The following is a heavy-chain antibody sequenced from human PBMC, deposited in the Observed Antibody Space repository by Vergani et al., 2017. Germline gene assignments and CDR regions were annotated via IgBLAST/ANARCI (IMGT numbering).Heavy chain of an antibody. V-gene: IGHV3-66*02. D-gene: IGHD5-18*01. CDR2: IYSGGST. CDR3: ARDRGRDGYSPSYYYYGMDV. J-gene: IGHJ6*02. CDR1: GFTVSSNY. Sequence: EVQLVESGGGLVQPGGSLRLSCAASGFTVSSNYMSWVRQAPGKGLEWVSVIYSGGSTYYADSVKGRFTLSRDNSKNTLYLQMNSLRAEDTAVYYCARDRGRDGYSPSYYYYGMDVWGQGTTVTVSS.